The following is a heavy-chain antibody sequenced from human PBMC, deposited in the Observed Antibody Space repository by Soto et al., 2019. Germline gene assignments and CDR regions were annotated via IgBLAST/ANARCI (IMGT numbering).Heavy chain of an antibody. CDR2: IYYSGST. Sequence: SETLSLTCTVSGGSISSGGYYWSWIRQHPGKGLEWIGYIYYSGSTYYNPSLKSRVTISVDTSKNQFSLKLSSVTAADTAVYYCARAWSSSGWNFDYWGQGTLVTVSS. J-gene: IGHJ4*02. D-gene: IGHD6-19*01. CDR3: ARAWSSSGWNFDY. V-gene: IGHV4-31*03. CDR1: GGSISSGGYY.